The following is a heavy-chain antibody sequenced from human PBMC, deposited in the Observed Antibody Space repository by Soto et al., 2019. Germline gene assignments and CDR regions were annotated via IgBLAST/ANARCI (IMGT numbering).Heavy chain of an antibody. D-gene: IGHD6-19*01. V-gene: IGHV4-39*07. Sequence: SETLSLTCTVSGGSISSPSYWWGWIRQPPGEGPEWIGSIYYSGTTRTYYTPSLKSRVTISVDTSKNQFSLKLSSVTAADTAVYYCARGYGGWSAMIWFDPWGKGTLVTVSS. CDR2: IYYSGTT. J-gene: IGHJ5*02. CDR3: ARGYGGWSAMIWFDP. CDR1: GGSISSPSYW.